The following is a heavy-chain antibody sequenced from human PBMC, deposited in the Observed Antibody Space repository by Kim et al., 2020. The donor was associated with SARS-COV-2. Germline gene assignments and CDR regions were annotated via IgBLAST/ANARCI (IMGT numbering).Heavy chain of an antibody. CDR3: ARVVYYDFWSGYDLNWFDP. D-gene: IGHD3-3*01. CDR1: GGSISSYY. Sequence: SETLSLTCTVSGGSISSYYWSWIRQPAGKGLEWIGRIYTSWSTNYNPSLKSRVTMSVDTSKNQFSLKLSSVTAADTAVYYCARVVYYDFWSGYDLNWFDPWGQGTLVTVSS. V-gene: IGHV4-4*07. J-gene: IGHJ5*02. CDR2: IYTSWST.